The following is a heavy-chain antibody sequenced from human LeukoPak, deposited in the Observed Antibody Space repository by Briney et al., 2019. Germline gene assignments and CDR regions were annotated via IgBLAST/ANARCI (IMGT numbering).Heavy chain of an antibody. CDR1: GGTFSNSA. J-gene: IGHJ5*01. V-gene: IGHV1-69*06. CDR2: IIPVFGTT. CDR3: AKVGSKWYDF. Sequence: SVKVSCKASGGTFSNSAIHWVRQAPGQGLEWMGRIIPVFGTTNYAQKFQGRVTITADKSTSTAYMELSSLRSEDTAVYYCAKVGSKWYDFWGEATLVTVSS.